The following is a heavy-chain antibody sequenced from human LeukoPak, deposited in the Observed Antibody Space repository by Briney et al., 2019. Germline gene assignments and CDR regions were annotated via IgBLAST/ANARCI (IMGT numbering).Heavy chain of an antibody. V-gene: IGHV4-38-2*01. D-gene: IGHD2-2*01. J-gene: IGHJ4*02. CDR1: GYSISSGYY. CDR2: IYHSGST. Sequence: SETLSLTCAVSGYSISSGYYWGWIRQPPGKGLEWIGRIYHSGSTYYNPPLKIRITISVDTSKNQFSLKLSSVTAADTAVYYCARHGDGDIVVVPAAIISGQFDYWGQGTLVTVSS. CDR3: ARHGDGDIVVVPAAIISGQFDY.